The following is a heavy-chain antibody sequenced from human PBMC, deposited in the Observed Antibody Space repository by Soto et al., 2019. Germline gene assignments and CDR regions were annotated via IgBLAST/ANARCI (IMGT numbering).Heavy chain of an antibody. D-gene: IGHD3-3*01. CDR3: VNVASGAGFVFDF. J-gene: IGHJ3*01. CDR1: GFTFDDYT. V-gene: IGHV3-43*01. CDR2: VSWDSDNR. Sequence: EVQLVESGGVVVQPGGSLRLSCAASGFTFDDYTMHWVRQRPGKGLEWVSLVSWDSDNRIYAESVKGRFTISRDNINNSLFLQMNRLRAEDTAVYFCVNVASGAGFVFDFWGLGTMVTGSS.